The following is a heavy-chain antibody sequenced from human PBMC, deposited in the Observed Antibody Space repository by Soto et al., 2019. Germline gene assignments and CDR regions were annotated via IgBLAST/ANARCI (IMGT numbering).Heavy chain of an antibody. V-gene: IGHV3-53*01. CDR2: IYSGGYT. Sequence: EVQLVESGGGLIQPGGSLRLSCAVSGFTVSNNYMSWVRQAPGKGLEGVSVIYSGGYTAYGDSVKGRFTISRDNSKNTLFLKMKSLGAAAPAGYYGAADPGGGGYWGQGTLVTVSS. D-gene: IGHD3-10*01. J-gene: IGHJ4*02. CDR3: AADPGGGGY. CDR1: GFTVSNNY.